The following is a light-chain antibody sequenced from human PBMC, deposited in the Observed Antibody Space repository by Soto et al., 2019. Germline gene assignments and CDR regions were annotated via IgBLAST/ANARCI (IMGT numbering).Light chain of an antibody. J-gene: IGKJ1*01. CDR3: HQYNSWPRT. CDR1: QSVSSN. Sequence: VMTQSPATLSVSPGERATLSCRASQSVSSNLAWYQQKTGQAPRLLIYGASTRATGIPARFSGSGSGTDFTLTISSLQSEDFAVYYCHQYNSWPRTFGQGTKVDLK. CDR2: GAS. V-gene: IGKV3-15*01.